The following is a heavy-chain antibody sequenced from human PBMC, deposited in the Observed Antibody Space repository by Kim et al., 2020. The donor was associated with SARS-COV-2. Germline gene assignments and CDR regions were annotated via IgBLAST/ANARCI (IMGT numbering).Heavy chain of an antibody. J-gene: IGHJ5*02. CDR1: GGTISNYY. CDR2: IYFSGST. Sequence: SETLSLTCTVSGGTISNYYWSWIRQPPGKGLEWIGNIYFSGSTIYNPSLKSRVTISVDTSKNQFSLKLTSVTAADTAVYYCARDQSDFYFGSGTYYEGIWFDPWGQGTLVTVSS. CDR3: ARDQSDFYFGSGTYYEGIWFDP. V-gene: IGHV4-59*01. D-gene: IGHD3-10*01.